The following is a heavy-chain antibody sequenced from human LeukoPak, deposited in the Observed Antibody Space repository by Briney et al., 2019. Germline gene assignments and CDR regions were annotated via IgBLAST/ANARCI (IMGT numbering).Heavy chain of an antibody. Sequence: GGSLRLSCEASGFTFNNYAMHWLRQAPGKGLEWVAVISYDSTTTHYLDSVKGRFTISRDNSKNTLYLQMNSLRAEDTAVYYCARPMAPYYYDTRGEPFDPWGQGTLVTVSS. CDR2: ISYDSTTT. CDR3: ARPMAPYYYDTRGEPFDP. J-gene: IGHJ5*02. CDR1: GFTFNNYA. D-gene: IGHD3-22*01. V-gene: IGHV3-30*03.